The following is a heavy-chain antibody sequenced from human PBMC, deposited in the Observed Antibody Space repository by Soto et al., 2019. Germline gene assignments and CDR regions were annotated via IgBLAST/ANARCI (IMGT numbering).Heavy chain of an antibody. CDR1: GGSISSGCYY. Sequence: PSETMSVTCTVSGGSISSGCYYWSWIRQHPGKGLEWIGYIYYSGSTYYNPSLKSRVTISVDTSKNQFSLKLSSVTAADTAVYYCARARSTFTIFGVVISWFDPWGQGTLVTVSS. J-gene: IGHJ5*02. CDR2: IYYSGST. CDR3: ARARSTFTIFGVVISWFDP. D-gene: IGHD3-3*01. V-gene: IGHV4-31*03.